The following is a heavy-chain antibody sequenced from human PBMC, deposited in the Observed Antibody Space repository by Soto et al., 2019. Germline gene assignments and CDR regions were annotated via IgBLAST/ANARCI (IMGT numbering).Heavy chain of an antibody. CDR3: TRTLTPNPAEYFQH. Sequence: ASVKVSCQASGYTFTSYGISWVRQAPGQGLEWMGWISAYNGNTNYAQNFQGRVTMTRDTSTSTVYMELSSLRSEDTAFYYCTRTLTPNPAEYFQHWGQGTLVTVSS. CDR1: GYTFTSYG. V-gene: IGHV1-18*01. CDR2: ISAYNGNT. J-gene: IGHJ1*01.